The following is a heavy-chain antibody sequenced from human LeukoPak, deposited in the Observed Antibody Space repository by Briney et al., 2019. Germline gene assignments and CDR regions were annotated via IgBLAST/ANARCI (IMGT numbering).Heavy chain of an antibody. CDR1: GFTFSNYD. CDR2: ISASGIHI. D-gene: IGHD2-8*01. J-gene: IGHJ4*02. V-gene: IGHV3-23*01. Sequence: GGSLRLSCAVSGFTFSNYDMNWVRQAPVKGPEWVTTISASGIHIYYADSAKGRFTISRDNSRNTLELQMNSLRGEDTAVYYCVRMVSGDSWGQGTLVTVTS. CDR3: VRMVSGDS.